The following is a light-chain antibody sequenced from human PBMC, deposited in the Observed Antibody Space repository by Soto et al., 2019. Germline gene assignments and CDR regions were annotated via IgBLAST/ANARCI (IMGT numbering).Light chain of an antibody. CDR1: QSISSW. J-gene: IGKJ1*01. CDR2: QAS. V-gene: IGKV1-5*03. Sequence: DIQMTQSPSPLSASVGDRVTITCRASQSISSWLAWYQQKPGRAPKLLIYQASSSEIGVPSRFSGSGSGTEFTLTISSLQPDDFATYYCQYYKESSTFGQGTRLEIK. CDR3: QYYKESST.